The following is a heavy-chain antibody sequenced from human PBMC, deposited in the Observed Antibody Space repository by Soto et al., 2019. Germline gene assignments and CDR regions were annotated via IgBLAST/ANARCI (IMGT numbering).Heavy chain of an antibody. D-gene: IGHD3-16*02. J-gene: IGHJ3*02. CDR2: IIPIFGTA. CDR1: GGTMSSYA. Sequence: SVKVSCKTSGGTMSSYAVSWVRQAPGQGLEWMGGIIPIFGTANYAQKFQGRVTMTRDTSTSTVYMELSSLRSEDTAVYYCARVSEDAFDIWGQGTMVTVSS. CDR3: ARVSEDAFDI. V-gene: IGHV1-69*05.